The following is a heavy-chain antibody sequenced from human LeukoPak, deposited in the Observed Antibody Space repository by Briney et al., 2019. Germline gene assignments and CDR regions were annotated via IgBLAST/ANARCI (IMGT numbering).Heavy chain of an antibody. J-gene: IGHJ3*02. CDR1: GFTFDDYA. V-gene: IGHV3-9*01. CDR2: ISWNSGSI. CDR3: ARGLRVYYYGSGSYYMPTSGVENDAFDI. Sequence: PGRSLRLSCAASGFTFDDYAMHWVRQAPGKGLEWVSGISWNSGSIGYADSVKGRFTISRDNAKNSLYLQMNSLRAEDTAVYYCARGLRVYYYGSGSYYMPTSGVENDAFDIWGQGTMVTVSS. D-gene: IGHD3-10*01.